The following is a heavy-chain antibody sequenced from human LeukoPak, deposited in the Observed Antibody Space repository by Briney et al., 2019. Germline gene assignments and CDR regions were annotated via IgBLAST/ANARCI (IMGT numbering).Heavy chain of an antibody. CDR3: ARHGRVVPAANHYYYYGMDV. CDR1: GGSISSYY. CDR2: IYHSGST. V-gene: IGHV4-59*08. Sequence: SETLSLTCTVSGGSISSYYWSWIRQPPGKGLEWIGYIYHSGSTNYNPSLKSRVTISVDTSKNQFSLKLSSVTAADTAVYYCARHGRVVPAANHYYYYGMDVWGQGTTVTVSS. J-gene: IGHJ6*02. D-gene: IGHD2-2*01.